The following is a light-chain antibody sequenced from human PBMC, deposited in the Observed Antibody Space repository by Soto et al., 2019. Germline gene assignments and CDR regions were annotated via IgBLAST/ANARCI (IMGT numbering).Light chain of an antibody. V-gene: IGKV1-5*01. J-gene: IGKJ2*01. CDR1: QTINIK. Sequence: EIQMTQSPSTLSASLGDRVTISCRASQTINIKLAWYQKKPGQAPKLLIYDAYTLDSGVPSRFSGSGSGTEFTLTISSLQPDDFANYYCQQYDTYFRYTFGQGTKLDIK. CDR2: DAY. CDR3: QQYDTYFRYT.